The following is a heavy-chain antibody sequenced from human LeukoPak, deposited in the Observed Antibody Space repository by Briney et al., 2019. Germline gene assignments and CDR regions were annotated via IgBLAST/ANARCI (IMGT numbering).Heavy chain of an antibody. V-gene: IGHV3-30*02. Sequence: GGSLRLSCAASGFPFNNYRMHWVRQTPGKGLEWVALIHFDGSKKFYADSVKGRFTISRDNSKNMLYLQMNTLRAEDTAVYYCAKDDNGPQDHWGQGALVTVSS. CDR3: AKDDNGPQDH. CDR2: IHFDGSKK. J-gene: IGHJ4*02. CDR1: GFPFNNYR. D-gene: IGHD1-14*01.